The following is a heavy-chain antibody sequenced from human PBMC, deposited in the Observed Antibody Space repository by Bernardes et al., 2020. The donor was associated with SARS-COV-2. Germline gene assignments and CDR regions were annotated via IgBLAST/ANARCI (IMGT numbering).Heavy chain of an antibody. Sequence: GGSLRLSCAASGFTFSSYSMNWVRQAPGKGLEWVSYISSSSSTIYYADSVKGRFTISRDNAKNSLYLQMNSLRAEDTAVYYCARAVMIGEFRDPYNWFDPWGQGTLVTVSS. CDR1: GFTFSSYS. J-gene: IGHJ5*02. V-gene: IGHV3-48*01. CDR3: ARAVMIGEFRDPYNWFDP. D-gene: IGHD3-10*02. CDR2: ISSSSSTI.